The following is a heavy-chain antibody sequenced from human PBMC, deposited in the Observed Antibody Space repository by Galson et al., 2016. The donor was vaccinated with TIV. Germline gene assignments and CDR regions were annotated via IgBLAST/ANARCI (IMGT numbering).Heavy chain of an antibody. CDR1: GFTFDDFG. Sequence: SLRLSCAASGFTFDDFGMSWVRQVPGKGLERVSGINWNGNRTGYADSVKGRFTISRDNAKNSLYLQMNSLRAEDTALYYYARYYYDRGGYSYESRDFFDYWGQGTLVTVSS. CDR2: INWNGNRT. D-gene: IGHD3-22*01. J-gene: IGHJ4*02. V-gene: IGHV3-20*04. CDR3: ARYYYDRGGYSYESRDFFDY.